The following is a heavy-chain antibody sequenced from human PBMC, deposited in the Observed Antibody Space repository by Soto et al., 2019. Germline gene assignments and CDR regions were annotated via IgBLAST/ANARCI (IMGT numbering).Heavy chain of an antibody. J-gene: IGHJ6*02. V-gene: IGHV1-3*01. CDR3: ARDVLLDV. Sequence: VKVSCKASGYTFTRYALHWMRQAPGQRLEWMGWINAGNGDTRYSQRFQGRVTIARDTSASTAFMDVSSLTSEDTAVYYCARDVLLDVWSQGTTVTVSS. CDR2: INAGNGDT. D-gene: IGHD6-6*01. CDR1: GYTFTRYA.